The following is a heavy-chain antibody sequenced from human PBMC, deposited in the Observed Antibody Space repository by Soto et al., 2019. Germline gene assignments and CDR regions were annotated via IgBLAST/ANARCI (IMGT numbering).Heavy chain of an antibody. CDR2: MNPNSGNT. CDR1: GYTFTSYD. D-gene: IGHD6-6*01. J-gene: IGHJ6*03. CDR3: ARGGRRKIAAPYYYYYYYMDV. Sequence: QVQLVQSGAEVKKPGASVKVSCKASGYTFTSYDINWVRQATGQGLEWMGWMNPNSGNTGYAQKFQGRVTMTRNTSISTADKELRSMRSEDKAVYYCARGGRRKIAAPYYYYYYYMDVWGKGTTDTVSS. V-gene: IGHV1-8*01.